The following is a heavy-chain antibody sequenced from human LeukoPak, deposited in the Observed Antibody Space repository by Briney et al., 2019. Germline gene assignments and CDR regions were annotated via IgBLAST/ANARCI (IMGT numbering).Heavy chain of an antibody. Sequence: PSETLSLTCTVSGYSISSGYYWGWIRQPPGKGLEWIGSIYHSGSTYYTPSLKRRLTISVDTSKNQFSLKLSSVTAADTAVYYCARGGSPAAISFAFDIWGQGTMVTVSS. J-gene: IGHJ3*02. CDR3: ARGGSPAAISFAFDI. CDR2: IYHSGST. D-gene: IGHD2-2*02. CDR1: GYSISSGYY. V-gene: IGHV4-38-2*02.